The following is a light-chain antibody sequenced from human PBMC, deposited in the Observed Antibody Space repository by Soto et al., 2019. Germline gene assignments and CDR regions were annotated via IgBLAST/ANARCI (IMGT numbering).Light chain of an antibody. Sequence: EIVLTQSPATLSLSPGERATLSCRASQSVSSYLAWYQQKPGQAPRLLIYDASNRATGIPARFSGSGSGTDFTLSISSLEPEDFAIYYCQQRSNGPPVTFGGETKVEIK. CDR1: QSVSSY. V-gene: IGKV3-11*01. CDR3: QQRSNGPPVT. CDR2: DAS. J-gene: IGKJ4*01.